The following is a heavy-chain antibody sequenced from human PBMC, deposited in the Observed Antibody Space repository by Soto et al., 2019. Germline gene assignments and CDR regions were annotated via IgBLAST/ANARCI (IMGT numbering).Heavy chain of an antibody. CDR3: ARALHAAARRRSFDY. D-gene: IGHD6-13*01. V-gene: IGHV6-1*02. Sequence: QVQLRQSGPGLVKPSQTLSLTCVISGDSVSSNSAAWNWIRQSPSRGLEWLGRTYYRSRWYLDSAVSVKSRITINPDTSKNQFSLQLNSVTPEDTGVYYCARALHAAARRRSFDYWGQGTLVTVSS. J-gene: IGHJ4*02. CDR2: TYYRSRWYL. CDR1: GDSVSSNSAA.